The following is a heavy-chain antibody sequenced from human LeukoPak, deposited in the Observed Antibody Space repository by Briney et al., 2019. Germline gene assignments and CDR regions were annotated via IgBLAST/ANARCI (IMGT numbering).Heavy chain of an antibody. CDR2: IYYGGST. Sequence: SETLSLTCTVSGGSISSSSYYWGWIRQPPGRGLEWIGSIYYGGSTYYNPSLESRVTISVDTSKNQFSLQLPSVTAADTAVYYCARVARARYYYYMDVWGKGTTVTVSS. CDR1: GGSISSSSYY. V-gene: IGHV4-39*01. J-gene: IGHJ6*03. CDR3: ARVARARYYYYMDV.